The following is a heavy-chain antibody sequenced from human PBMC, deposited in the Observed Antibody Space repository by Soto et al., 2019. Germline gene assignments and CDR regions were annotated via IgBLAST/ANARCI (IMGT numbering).Heavy chain of an antibody. J-gene: IGHJ6*03. CDR3: ARSRGYSYGPEYYYYYYYMDV. V-gene: IGHV4-4*02. Sequence: PSETLSLTCAVSGGSISSSNWWSWVRQPPGKGLEWIGEIYHSGSTNYNPSLKSRVTISVDKSKNQFSLKLSSVTAADTAVYYCARSRGYSYGPEYYYYYYYMDVWGKGTTVTVSS. D-gene: IGHD5-18*01. CDR1: GGSISSSNW. CDR2: IYHSGST.